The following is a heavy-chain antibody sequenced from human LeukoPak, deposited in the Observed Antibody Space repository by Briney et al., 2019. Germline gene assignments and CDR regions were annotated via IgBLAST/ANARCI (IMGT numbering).Heavy chain of an antibody. V-gene: IGHV4-59*08. Sequence: SETLSLTCTVSGGSISSYYWSWIRQPPGKGLEWIGYIYYSGSTNYNPPLKSRVTISVDTSKNQFSLKLSSVTAADTAVYYCARSMVRGVIIKGSGVWFDPWGQGTLVTVSS. J-gene: IGHJ5*02. CDR2: IYYSGST. CDR3: ARSMVRGVIIKGSGVWFDP. CDR1: GGSISSYY. D-gene: IGHD3-10*01.